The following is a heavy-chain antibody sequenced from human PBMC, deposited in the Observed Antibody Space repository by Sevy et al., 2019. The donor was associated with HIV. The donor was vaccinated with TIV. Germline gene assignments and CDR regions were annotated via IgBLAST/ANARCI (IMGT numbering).Heavy chain of an antibody. J-gene: IGHJ6*02. D-gene: IGHD3-22*01. V-gene: IGHV3-53*01. CDR2: IYSGGST. Sequence: GESLKISCAASGFTVSSNYMSWVRQAPGKGLEWVSVIYSGGSTYYADSLKGRFTISRDNSKNTLYLQMNSLRAEDTAVYYCATTGMVNYYDSSGYPPYYYGMDVWGQGTTVTVSS. CDR1: GFTVSSNY. CDR3: ATTGMVNYYDSSGYPPYYYGMDV.